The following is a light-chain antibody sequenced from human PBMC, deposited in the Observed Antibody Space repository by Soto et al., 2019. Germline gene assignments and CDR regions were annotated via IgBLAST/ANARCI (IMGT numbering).Light chain of an antibody. CDR1: SNDVGGYNY. CDR2: EVS. J-gene: IGLJ1*01. CDR3: TSYTSTIPYV. V-gene: IGLV2-14*01. Sequence: QSVLTQPASVSGSPGQSITISGTGSSNDVGGYNYVSWYQQHPGQAPKLIIYEVSDRPSGVSPRFSGSKSGNTASLTISGLQVEDEADYFCTSYTSTIPYVFGSGTKLTVL.